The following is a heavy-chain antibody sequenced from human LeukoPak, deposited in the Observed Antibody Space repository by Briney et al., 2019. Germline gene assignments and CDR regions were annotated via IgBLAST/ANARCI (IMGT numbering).Heavy chain of an antibody. J-gene: IGHJ3*02. CDR2: INGDGSST. Sequence: GGSLRLSCAASGFTFSSYWMHWVRQAPGKGLVWVSRINGDGSSTSYADSVKGRFTISRDNAKNTLSLQMNSLRAEDTAVYYCARALRYCGAGSCYSAFDIWGQGTMVTVSS. V-gene: IGHV3-74*01. CDR3: ARALRYCGAGSCYSAFDI. CDR1: GFTFSSYW. D-gene: IGHD2-15*01.